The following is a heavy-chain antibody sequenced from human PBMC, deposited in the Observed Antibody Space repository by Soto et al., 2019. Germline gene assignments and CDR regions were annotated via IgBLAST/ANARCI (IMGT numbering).Heavy chain of an antibody. J-gene: IGHJ6*02. Sequence: PGGSLRLSCAASGFTFSSYAVHWVRQAPGKGLEWVAVISYDGSNKYYADSVKGRFTISRDNSKNTLYLQMNSLRAEDTAVYYCARDPTYDFWSGYPPAYGMDVWGQGTTVTVSS. CDR3: ARDPTYDFWSGYPPAYGMDV. CDR1: GFTFSSYA. V-gene: IGHV3-30-3*01. D-gene: IGHD3-3*01. CDR2: ISYDGSNK.